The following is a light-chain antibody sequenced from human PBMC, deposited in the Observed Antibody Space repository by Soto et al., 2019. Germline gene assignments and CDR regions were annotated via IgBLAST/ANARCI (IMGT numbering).Light chain of an antibody. V-gene: IGLV2-8*01. Sequence: QSALTQPPSASGSPGQSVTISCTGTSSDVGAYNYVSWYQQHAGKDHKLLIYEVTKRPSGVPDRFSGSKSANTASLTVSGLQAEDEADYYCSSFAPSNTGVFGGGTKLTVL. J-gene: IGLJ3*02. CDR3: SSFAPSNTGV. CDR2: EVT. CDR1: SSDVGAYNY.